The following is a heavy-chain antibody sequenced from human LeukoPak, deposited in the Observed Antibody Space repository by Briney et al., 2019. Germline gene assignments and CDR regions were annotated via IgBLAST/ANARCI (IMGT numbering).Heavy chain of an antibody. CDR2: IIPIFGTA. J-gene: IGHJ5*02. CDR3: ARPQSSGPYLWGNWFDP. CDR1: GGTFSSYA. Sequence: SVKVSCKASGGTFSSYANRWVRQAPGQGLECMGGIIPIFGTANYAQKFQGRVTITTDESTSTAYMELSSLRSEDTAVYYCARPQSSGPYLWGNWFDPWGQGTLVTVSS. V-gene: IGHV1-69*05. D-gene: IGHD6-19*01.